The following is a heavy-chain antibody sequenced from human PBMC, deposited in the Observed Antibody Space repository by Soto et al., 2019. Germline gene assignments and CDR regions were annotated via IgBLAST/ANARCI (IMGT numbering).Heavy chain of an antibody. CDR3: ARDKKPFNWSPSILKSYYYGMDV. CDR1: GFTFRTFA. V-gene: IGHV3-30-3*01. J-gene: IGHJ6*02. CDR2: ISNDGSIK. Sequence: QVQLVETGGRVVQPGRSLRLSCAASGFTFRTFAMHWVRQAPGKGLEWVAVISNDGSIKYFLDSVKSRFTISRDNSKNTMPLQMDSLRAEDTAVYYCARDKKPFNWSPSILKSYYYGMDVWGQGTTVTVSS. D-gene: IGHD1-1*01.